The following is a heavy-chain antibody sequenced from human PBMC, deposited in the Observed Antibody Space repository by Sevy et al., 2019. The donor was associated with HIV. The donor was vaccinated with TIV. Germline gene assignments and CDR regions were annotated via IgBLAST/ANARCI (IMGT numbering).Heavy chain of an antibody. CDR2: IIPILGTG. V-gene: IGHV1-69*13. Sequence: ASVKVSCKASGGTFSSYGISWVRQAPGQGLEWMGGIIPILGTGNYAQKFQGRVTITADGSKKTAYMELSSLRSEDTAVYYCARGGGNGWYYFDYWGQGTLVTVSS. CDR3: ARGGGNGWYYFDY. CDR1: GGTFSSYG. D-gene: IGHD6-19*01. J-gene: IGHJ4*02.